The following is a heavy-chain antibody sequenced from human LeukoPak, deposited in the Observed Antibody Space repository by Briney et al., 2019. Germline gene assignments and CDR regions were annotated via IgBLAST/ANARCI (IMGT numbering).Heavy chain of an antibody. J-gene: IGHJ4*02. Sequence: PGGSLRLSCAASGFSFTTYAMSWVRQAPGKGLEWVSSISGSGGSTYYADSVKGRFTISRDNSKTTLYLQMNSLRAEDTAVYYCAKRPDSGSYWEGYYFDYWGQGTLVTVSS. CDR1: GFSFTTYA. D-gene: IGHD1-26*01. CDR3: AKRPDSGSYWEGYYFDY. CDR2: ISGSGGST. V-gene: IGHV3-23*01.